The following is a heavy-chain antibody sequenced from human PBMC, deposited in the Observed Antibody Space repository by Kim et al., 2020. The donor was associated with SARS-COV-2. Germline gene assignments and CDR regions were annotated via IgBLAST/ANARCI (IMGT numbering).Heavy chain of an antibody. Sequence: GGSLRLSCAASGFTFGDYAMHWVRQAPGKGLEWVSGISWNSGSIGYADSVKGRFTISRDNAKNSLYLQMNSLRAEDTALYYCAKDMSGGSSGWYDYWGQGTLVTVSS. V-gene: IGHV3-9*01. J-gene: IGHJ4*02. CDR1: GFTFGDYA. D-gene: IGHD6-19*01. CDR3: AKDMSGGSSGWYDY. CDR2: ISWNSGSI.